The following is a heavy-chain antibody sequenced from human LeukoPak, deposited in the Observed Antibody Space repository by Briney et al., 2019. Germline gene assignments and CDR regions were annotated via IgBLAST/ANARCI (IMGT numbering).Heavy chain of an antibody. V-gene: IGHV4-59*01. CDR3: ARGCSSTSCNPYYYYAMDV. CDR2: IYYSGST. CDR1: GGSISSYY. J-gene: IGHJ6*02. Sequence: SETLSLTCTVSGGSISSYYWNWIRQPPGKALEWIGYIYYSGSTNYNPSLKSRVTISVDTSKNQFSLKLSSVTAADAAVYYCARGCSSTSCNPYYYYAMDVWGQGTTVTVSS. D-gene: IGHD2-2*01.